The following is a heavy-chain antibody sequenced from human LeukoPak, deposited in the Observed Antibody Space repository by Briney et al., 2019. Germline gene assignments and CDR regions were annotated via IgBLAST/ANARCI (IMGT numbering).Heavy chain of an antibody. CDR2: IGYDGSNE. D-gene: IGHD6-13*01. Sequence: QSGGSLRLSCAASGFTFSSYGMHWVRQAPGKGLGWVAFIGYDGSNEDYAYSVKGRFTISRDNSRNTLYLQMNSLRAEDTAVYYCVSYSSTWYSIDYWGQGTLVTVSS. J-gene: IGHJ4*02. V-gene: IGHV3-30*02. CDR3: VSYSSTWYSIDY. CDR1: GFTFSSYG.